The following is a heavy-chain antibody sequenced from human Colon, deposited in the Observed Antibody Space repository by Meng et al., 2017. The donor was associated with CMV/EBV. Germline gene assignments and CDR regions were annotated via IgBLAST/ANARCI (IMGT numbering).Heavy chain of an antibody. D-gene: IGHD2-21*01. J-gene: IGHJ4*02. V-gene: IGHV3-48*03. Sequence: GESLKISCAASGFSLNNYEMNWVRQAPGKGPEWIAYISRSATVTYYADSMEGRFTISRDTAKNSLFLQMKNLRAEDTALYYCARGQGNSRVRRNHSFDFWGQGTPVTVSS. CDR3: ARGQGNSRVRRNHSFDF. CDR1: GFSLNNYE. CDR2: ISRSATVT.